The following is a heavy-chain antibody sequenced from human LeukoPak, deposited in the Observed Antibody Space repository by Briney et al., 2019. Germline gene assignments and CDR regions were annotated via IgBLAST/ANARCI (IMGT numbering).Heavy chain of an antibody. J-gene: IGHJ6*02. CDR2: IYTSGST. CDR1: GNSISSYY. V-gene: IGHV4-4*07. D-gene: IGHD1-1*01. Sequence: TSETLSLTCTVSGNSISSYYWSWIRQPAGKGLEWIGRIYTSGSTNYNPSLKSRVTMSVDTSKNQFSLNLSSVTAADTAVYYCARDRSWNDGDYYYYGMDVWGQGTTVTVSS. CDR3: ARDRSWNDGDYYYYGMDV.